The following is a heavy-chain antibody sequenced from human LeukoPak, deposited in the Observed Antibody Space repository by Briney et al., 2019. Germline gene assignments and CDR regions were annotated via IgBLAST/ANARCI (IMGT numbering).Heavy chain of an antibody. CDR1: GGSISSSSYY. V-gene: IGHV4-39*01. J-gene: IGHJ4*02. D-gene: IGHD6-13*01. CDR2: INYSGST. CDR3: ARLGAATGVDY. Sequence: PSETLSLTCTVSGGSISSSSYYWGWIRQPPGKGLEWIGSINYSGSTYYNPSPKSRVTISVDTSKNQFSLKLSSVTAADTAVYYCARLGAATGVDYWGQGTLVTVSS.